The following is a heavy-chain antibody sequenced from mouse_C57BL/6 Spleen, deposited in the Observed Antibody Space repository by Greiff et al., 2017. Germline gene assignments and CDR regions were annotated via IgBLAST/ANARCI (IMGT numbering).Heavy chain of an antibody. CDR3: ASNFMYYFDY. V-gene: IGHV1-82*01. CDR2: IYPGDGDT. J-gene: IGHJ2*01. D-gene: IGHD1-2*01. Sequence: QVQLQQSGPELVKPGASVKISCKASGYAFSSSWMNWVKQRPGKGLEWIGRIYPGDGDTNYNGKFKGKATLTADKSYSTAYMQLSSLTSEDAAVYFCASNFMYYFDYWGQGTTLTVSS. CDR1: GYAFSSSW.